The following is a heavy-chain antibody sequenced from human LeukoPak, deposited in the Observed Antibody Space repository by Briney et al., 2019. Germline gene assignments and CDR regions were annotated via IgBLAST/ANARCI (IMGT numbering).Heavy chain of an antibody. CDR2: IYYSGST. CDR1: GGSFSSYY. CDR3: ARVTLFWGGYFDY. J-gene: IGHJ4*02. Sequence: KPSETLSLTCAVYGGSFSSYYWSWIRQPPGKGLEWIGYIYYSGSTNYNPSLKSRVTISVDTSKNQFSLKLSSVTAADTAVYYCARVTLFWGGYFDYWGQGTLVTVSS. D-gene: IGHD3-16*01. V-gene: IGHV4-59*01.